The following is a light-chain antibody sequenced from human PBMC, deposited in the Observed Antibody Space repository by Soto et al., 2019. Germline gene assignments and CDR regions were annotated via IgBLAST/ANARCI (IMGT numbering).Light chain of an antibody. V-gene: IGKV3-15*01. CDR2: GAS. CDR3: QQYNNWPPKT. Sequence: EIVMTQSPATLSVSPGERVTLSCRASQSVSSNLAWYQQKPGQAPRLLLYGASTRATGIPARFSGSGSGTECTLTISSLQSEDFAVYYCQQYNNWPPKTFGQGTKVEIK. CDR1: QSVSSN. J-gene: IGKJ1*01.